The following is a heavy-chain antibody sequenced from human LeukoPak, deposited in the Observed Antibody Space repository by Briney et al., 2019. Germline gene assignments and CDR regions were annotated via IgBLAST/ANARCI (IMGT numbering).Heavy chain of an antibody. D-gene: IGHD1-26*01. V-gene: IGHV3-21*06. J-gene: IGHJ4*02. Sequence: GGSLRLSCASSGFTFSTSAMNWVRQAPGKGLEWVSAINNVRSHIYYADSVRGRFTISRDNANNVLYLQMNSLRAEDTAVYYCASDPTYYLRYGYFDSWGQGTLVTVSS. CDR2: INNVRSHI. CDR3: ASDPTYYLRYGYFDS. CDR1: GFTFSTSA.